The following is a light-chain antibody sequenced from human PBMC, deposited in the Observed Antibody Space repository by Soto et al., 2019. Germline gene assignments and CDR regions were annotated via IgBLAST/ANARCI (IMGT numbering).Light chain of an antibody. CDR3: QHYNHWPPWT. CDR1: QSVDNN. CDR2: GAS. J-gene: IGKJ1*01. V-gene: IGKV3-15*01. Sequence: EIVVTQSPSRVCGCPLERSTLSCRASQSVDNNLAWYQQRPGQAPRPLIYGASTRATGIPARFSGSGSGTEFTLTISSLQSEDFAVYYCQHYNHWPPWTFGQGTKVDIK.